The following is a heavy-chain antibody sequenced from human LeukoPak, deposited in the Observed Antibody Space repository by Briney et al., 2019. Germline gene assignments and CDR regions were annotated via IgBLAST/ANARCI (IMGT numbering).Heavy chain of an antibody. CDR1: GFTFSSYA. CDR3: AKRRRYCSGGSCNEYYYFDY. V-gene: IGHV3-23*01. D-gene: IGHD2-15*01. J-gene: IGHJ4*02. Sequence: GGSLRLSCAASGFTFSSYAMSWVRQAPGKGLEWVSAISGSGGSTYYADSVKGRFTMSRDNSKNTLYLQMNSLRAEDTAVYYCAKRRRYCSGGSCNEYYYFDYWGQGTLVTVSS. CDR2: ISGSGGST.